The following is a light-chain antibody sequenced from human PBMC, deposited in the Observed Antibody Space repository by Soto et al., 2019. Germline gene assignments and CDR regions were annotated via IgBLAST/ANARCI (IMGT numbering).Light chain of an antibody. J-gene: IGKJ1*01. CDR3: QQYNNWWT. CDR1: QSVSSN. V-gene: IGKV3-15*01. CDR2: DAS. Sequence: EIVMTQSPATLSVSPGERATLSCRASQSVSSNLAWYQQKPGQAPRLLMYDASTRATGIPARFSGSGSGTEFSLPISSLQSEDFAVYYCQQYNNWWTFGQGTKVEI.